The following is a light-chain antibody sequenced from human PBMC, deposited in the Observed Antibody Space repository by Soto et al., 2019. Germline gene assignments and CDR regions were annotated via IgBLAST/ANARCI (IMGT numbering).Light chain of an antibody. J-gene: IGKJ1*01. CDR3: QQYGSPPT. Sequence: EIVLTQSPGTLSLSPGERATLSCRSSQSVSSSYLAWYQQKPGQAPRLLIYDASNRATGIPDRFSGSGSGTDFTLTISRLEPEDFAVDYCQQYGSPPTFGQGTKVESK. CDR2: DAS. CDR1: QSVSSSY. V-gene: IGKV3-20*01.